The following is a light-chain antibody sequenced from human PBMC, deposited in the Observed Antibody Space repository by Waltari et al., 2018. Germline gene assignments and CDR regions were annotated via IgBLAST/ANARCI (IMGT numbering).Light chain of an antibody. J-gene: IGKJ1*01. CDR2: GAS. V-gene: IGKV3-20*01. CDR3: QHYLRLPVT. CDR1: ESVSRA. Sequence: ELVLTQSPGTLSLSVGARAPVSCRASESVSRALAWYQQKPGQAPRLLIYGASTRATGIPDRFSGSGSGTDFSLTISRLEPDDFAVYYCQHYLRLPVTFGQGTTVEI.